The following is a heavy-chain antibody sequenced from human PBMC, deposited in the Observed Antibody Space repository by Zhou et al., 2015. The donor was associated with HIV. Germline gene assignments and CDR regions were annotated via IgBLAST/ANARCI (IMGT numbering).Heavy chain of an antibody. CDR1: GYPFNTYV. J-gene: IGHJ2*01. CDR3: ATSTNGDNAYLDR. D-gene: IGHD4-17*01. CDR2: INVGGGRT. Sequence: VHLVQSGAEVKKPGASVKISCKASGYPFNTYVLHWVRQAPGERLEWMGWINVGGGRTGSPQKFQGRVTITRDTPADTAYLEVSGLRPEDTAVYFCATSTNGDNAYLDRWGRGTVVSVSA. V-gene: IGHV1-3*01.